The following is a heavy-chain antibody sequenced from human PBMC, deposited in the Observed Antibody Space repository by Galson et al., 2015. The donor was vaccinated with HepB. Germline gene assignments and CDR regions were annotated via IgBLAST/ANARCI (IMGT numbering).Heavy chain of an antibody. J-gene: IGHJ4*02. CDR3: ARERGRYCGADCYPYFDY. D-gene: IGHD2-21*01. CDR1: AFAFSDYY. CDR2: IGISGTTI. V-gene: IGHV3-11*01. Sequence: SLRLSCAASAFAFSDYYMSWIRQAPGTGLEWVSYIGISGTTIYYADSVKGRFTISRDNAKNSLYLQMNSLRAEDTAVYYCARERGRYCGADCYPYFDYWGQGTLVTVSS.